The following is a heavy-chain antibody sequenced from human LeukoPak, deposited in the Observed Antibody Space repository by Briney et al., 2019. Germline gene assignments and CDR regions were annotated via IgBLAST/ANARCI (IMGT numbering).Heavy chain of an antibody. J-gene: IGHJ4*02. D-gene: IGHD2-2*01. CDR2: ISWNSGSI. CDR3: AKAGYCSSTSCYAEFDY. CDR1: GFTFDDYA. V-gene: IGHV3-9*01. Sequence: GGSLRLSSAASGFTFDDYAMHWVRQAPGKGLEWVSGISWNSGSIGYADSVKGRFTISRDNAKNSLYLQMNSLRAEDTALYYCAKAGYCSSTSCYAEFDYWGQGTLVTVSS.